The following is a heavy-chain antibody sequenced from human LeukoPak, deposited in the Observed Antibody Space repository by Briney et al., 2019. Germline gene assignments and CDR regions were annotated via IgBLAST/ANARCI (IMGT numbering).Heavy chain of an antibody. CDR2: ISGGGGST. CDR1: GFTFSSYA. Sequence: GGSLRLSCAASGFTFSSYAMSWVRQAPGKGLEWVSGISGGGGSTYYADSVKGRFTISRDNSKNTLYLQMNSLRAEDTAVYYCAKDLSPITIFGVVINYYYYGMDVWGQGTTVTVSS. J-gene: IGHJ6*02. V-gene: IGHV3-23*01. CDR3: AKDLSPITIFGVVINYYYYGMDV. D-gene: IGHD3-3*01.